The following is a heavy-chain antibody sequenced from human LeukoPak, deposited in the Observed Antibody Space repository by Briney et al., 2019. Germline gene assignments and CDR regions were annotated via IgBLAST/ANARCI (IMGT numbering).Heavy chain of an antibody. D-gene: IGHD6-13*01. CDR3: AKHYSSLTDFDY. V-gene: IGHV3-23*01. CDR1: GFTFSSYA. J-gene: IGHJ4*02. CDR2: ISGSGGST. Sequence: GGSLRLSCAASGFTFSSYAMSWARQAPRKGLEWVSAISGSGGSTYYADSVKGRFTISRDNSKNTLYLQMNSLRAEDTAVYYCAKHYSSLTDFDYWGQGTLVTVSS.